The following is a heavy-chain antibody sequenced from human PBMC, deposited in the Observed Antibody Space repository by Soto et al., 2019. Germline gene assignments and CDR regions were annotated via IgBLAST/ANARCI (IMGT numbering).Heavy chain of an antibody. CDR2: AYHTGNT. J-gene: IGHJ4*02. CDR3: ASEQYNWNL. Sequence: QVQLQESGPGLVKPSETLSLTCTVSGVSITPYYWTWMQHPHGKGLEWIGYAYHTGNTYYTPSLKRPPTISLDSIKNQVSLRLESVTAADTAVYYSASEQYNWNLWGQGTLVTVSS. V-gene: IGHV4-59*01. D-gene: IGHD1-20*01. CDR1: GVSITPYY.